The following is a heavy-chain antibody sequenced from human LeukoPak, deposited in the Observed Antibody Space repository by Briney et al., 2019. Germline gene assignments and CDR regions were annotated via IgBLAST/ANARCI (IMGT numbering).Heavy chain of an antibody. CDR3: ARSRSGSYPYYFDC. CDR2: IYHSGST. CDR1: GGSISSGGYS. J-gene: IGHJ4*02. Sequence: PSQTLSLTCAVSGGSISSGGYSWSWIRQPPGKGLEWIGYIYHSGSTYYNPSLKSRVTISVDRSKNQFSLKLSSVTAADTAVYYCARSRSGSYPYYFDCWGQGTLVTVSS. D-gene: IGHD3-10*01. V-gene: IGHV4-30-2*01.